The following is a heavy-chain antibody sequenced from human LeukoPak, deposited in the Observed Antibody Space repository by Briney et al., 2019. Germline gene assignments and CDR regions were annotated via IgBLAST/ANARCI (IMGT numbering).Heavy chain of an antibody. D-gene: IGHD7-27*01. J-gene: IGHJ3*02. CDR3: ARFRTGDAFDI. V-gene: IGHV4-59*08. Sequence: TSETLSLTCTVSGGSISSYYWSWIRQPPGKGLECIGYIYYTGSTNYNPSLKSRVTISVDTSTNQFSLKLSSVTAADTAVYYCARFRTGDAFDIWGQGTMVTVSS. CDR2: IYYTGST. CDR1: GGSISSYY.